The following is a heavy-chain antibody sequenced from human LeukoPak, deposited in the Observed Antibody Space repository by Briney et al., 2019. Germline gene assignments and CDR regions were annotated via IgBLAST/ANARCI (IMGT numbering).Heavy chain of an antibody. D-gene: IGHD1-26*01. CDR3: ARDPSYSENLDY. CDR1: GFTFSSYW. Sequence: GESLQISCQGSGFTFSSYWMHWVRQAPGKGLVWVSRINSDGSSTTYADSVKGRFTISRDNAKNTLYLQMNSLRAEDTAVYYCARDPSYSENLDYWGQGTLVTVSS. J-gene: IGHJ4*02. V-gene: IGHV3-74*01. CDR2: INSDGSST.